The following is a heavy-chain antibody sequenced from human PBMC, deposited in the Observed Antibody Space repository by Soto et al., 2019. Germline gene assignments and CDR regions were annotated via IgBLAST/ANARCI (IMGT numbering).Heavy chain of an antibody. J-gene: IGHJ4*02. CDR2: IIPILGIA. CDR1: GGTFSSYT. CDR3: ARSYGDYVY. V-gene: IGHV1-69*02. D-gene: IGHD4-17*01. Sequence: QVQLVQSGAEVKKPGSSVKVSCKASGGTFSSYTIIWLRQAPGQGLEWMGRIIPILGIANYAQKFQGRVTITADKSTSTAYMELSSLRSEDTAVYYCARSYGDYVYWGQGTLVTVSS.